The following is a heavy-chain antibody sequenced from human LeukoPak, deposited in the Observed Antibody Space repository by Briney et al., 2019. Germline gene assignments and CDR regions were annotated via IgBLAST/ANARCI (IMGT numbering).Heavy chain of an antibody. V-gene: IGHV4-31*03. J-gene: IGHJ5*02. CDR2: IYYSGST. Sequence: PSETLSLTCTVSGGSISSSSYYWGWIRQHPGKGLEWIGYIYYSGSTYYNPSLKSRVTISVDTSKNQFSLKLSSVTAADTAVYYCARDRRDGYNLNWFDPWGQGTLVTVSS. CDR1: GGSISSSSYY. CDR3: ARDRRDGYNLNWFDP. D-gene: IGHD5-12*01.